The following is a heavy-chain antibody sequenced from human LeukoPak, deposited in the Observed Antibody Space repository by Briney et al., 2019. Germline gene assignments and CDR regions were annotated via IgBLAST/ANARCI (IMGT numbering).Heavy chain of an antibody. CDR1: GYTFTGYY. Sequence: ASVKVSCKASGYTFTGYYMHWVRQAPGQGLEWMGWISPNSGGTNYAQKFQGRVTMTRDTSISTAYMELSRLRSDDTAVYYCARERGIYYDSSGPMSYWGQGTLVTVSS. D-gene: IGHD3-22*01. CDR2: ISPNSGGT. V-gene: IGHV1-2*02. CDR3: ARERGIYYDSSGPMSY. J-gene: IGHJ4*02.